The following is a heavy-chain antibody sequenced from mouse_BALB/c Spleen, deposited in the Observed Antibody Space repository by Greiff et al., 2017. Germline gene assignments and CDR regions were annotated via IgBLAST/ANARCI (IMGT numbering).Heavy chain of an antibody. Sequence: EVMLVESGGGLVQPGGSRKLSCAASGFTFSSFGMHWVRQAPEKGLEWVAYISSGSSTIYYADTVKGRFTISRDNPKNTLFLQMTSLRSEDTAMYYCAREPRGYFDYWGQGTTLTVSS. CDR1: GFTFSSFG. CDR2: ISSGSSTI. V-gene: IGHV5-17*02. J-gene: IGHJ2*01. CDR3: AREPRGYFDY.